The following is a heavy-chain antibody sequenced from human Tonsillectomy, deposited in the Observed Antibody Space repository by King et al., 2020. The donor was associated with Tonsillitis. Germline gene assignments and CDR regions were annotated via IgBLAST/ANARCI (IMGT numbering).Heavy chain of an antibody. CDR2: ISSNSKYI. CDR3: AKNKGADYYDSNRGAFDI. V-gene: IGHV3-21*01. J-gene: IGHJ3*02. CDR1: GCTFSDYD. D-gene: IGHD3-22*01. Sequence: VQLVESGGGLVLPGGSLRLSCATSGCTFSDYDMNWVRQGPGRGLEWVSSISSNSKYIYYADAMQGRFTISRYNAKNSLYLQMNSLRAEDTAVYYCAKNKGADYYDSNRGAFDIWGLGTMVIVSS.